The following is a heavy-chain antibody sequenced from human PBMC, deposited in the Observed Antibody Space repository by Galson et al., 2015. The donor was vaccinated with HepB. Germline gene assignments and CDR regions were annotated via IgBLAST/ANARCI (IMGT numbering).Heavy chain of an antibody. CDR1: GYTLTELS. CDR3: ASVWRIAVAGTIGWFDP. Sequence: SVKVSCKVPGYTLTELSMHWVRQAPGKGLEWMGSFDPEDGETIYAQKFQGRVTMTEDTSTDTAYMELSSLRSEDTAVYYCASVWRIAVAGTIGWFDPWGQGTLVTVSS. J-gene: IGHJ5*02. V-gene: IGHV1-24*01. CDR2: FDPEDGET. D-gene: IGHD6-19*01.